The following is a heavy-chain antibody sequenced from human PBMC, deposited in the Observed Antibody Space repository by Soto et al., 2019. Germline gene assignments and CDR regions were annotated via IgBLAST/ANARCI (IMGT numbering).Heavy chain of an antibody. CDR1: GFTFSRYE. V-gene: IGHV3-48*03. D-gene: IGHD3-22*01. Sequence: GGSLRLSCSASGFTFSRYEMNWVCQAPLNGLEWVSYISSSGSTIYYADSLKGRFTISRDNAKNSLYLQMNSLRAEDTDFYYCERTAYYYESSGYYFDCWGQGTLVPVSS. CDR3: ERTAYYYESSGYYFDC. CDR2: ISSSGSTI. J-gene: IGHJ4*02.